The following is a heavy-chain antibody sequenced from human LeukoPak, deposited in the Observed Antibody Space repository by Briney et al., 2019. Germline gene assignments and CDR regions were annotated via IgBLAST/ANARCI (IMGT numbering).Heavy chain of an antibody. J-gene: IGHJ4*02. D-gene: IGHD2-15*01. Sequence: ASVKVSCKSSGYTFTNNYMHWVRQAPGQRLEWMGIINPSGGSTNYAQKFQGRVTMTRDTSTSTVYMELSSLRSEDMAVYYCARAVGIVVVVVATLDYWGQGTLVTVSS. CDR2: INPSGGST. V-gene: IGHV1-46*01. CDR1: GYTFTNNY. CDR3: ARAVGIVVVVVATLDY.